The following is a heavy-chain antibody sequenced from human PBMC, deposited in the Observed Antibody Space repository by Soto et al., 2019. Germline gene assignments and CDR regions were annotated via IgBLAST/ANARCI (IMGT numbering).Heavy chain of an antibody. CDR1: GFTFSSYG. CDR3: AKVGEQLVRGNYYYGMDV. D-gene: IGHD6-13*01. J-gene: IGHJ6*02. V-gene: IGHV3-30*18. CDR2: ISYDGSNK. Sequence: QVQLVGSGGGVVQPGRSLRLSCAASGFTFSSYGMHWVRQAPGKGLEWVAVISYDGSNKYYADSVKGRFTISRDNSKNTLYLQMNSLTAEDTSVYYCAKVGEQLVRGNYYYGMDVWGQGTTVTVSS.